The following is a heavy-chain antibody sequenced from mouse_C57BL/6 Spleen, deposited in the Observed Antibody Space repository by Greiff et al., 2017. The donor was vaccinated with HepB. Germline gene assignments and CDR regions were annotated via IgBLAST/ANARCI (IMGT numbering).Heavy chain of an antibody. Sequence: QVQLQQSGPELVKPGASVKISCKASGYAFSSSWMNWVKQRPGKGLEWIGRIYPGDGDTNYNGKFKGKATLTADKSSSTAYMQLSSLTSEDSAVYFCARWDYDCVEFAYWGQGTLVTVSA. J-gene: IGHJ3*01. V-gene: IGHV1-82*01. CDR2: IYPGDGDT. CDR3: ARWDYDCVEFAY. CDR1: GYAFSSSW. D-gene: IGHD2-4*01.